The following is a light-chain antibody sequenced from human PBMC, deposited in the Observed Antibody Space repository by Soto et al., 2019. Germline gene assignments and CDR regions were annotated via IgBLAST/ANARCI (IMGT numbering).Light chain of an antibody. V-gene: IGKV1-39*01. CDR2: AAS. CDR3: QHSYSTPYT. J-gene: IGKJ2*01. Sequence: DIQMTQSPSSLSASVGDRVTITCRASQSSSSYLNWYQQKPGKAPKLLIYAASSLQSGVPSRFSGSGSGTDFTLTISSLKPEDFATYYCQHSYSTPYTFGQGTQLEIK. CDR1: QSSSSY.